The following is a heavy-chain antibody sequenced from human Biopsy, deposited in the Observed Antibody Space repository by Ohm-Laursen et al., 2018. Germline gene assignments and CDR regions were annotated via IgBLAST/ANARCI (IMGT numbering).Heavy chain of an antibody. D-gene: IGHD3-10*01. CDR3: ARDRYYGSENYFSHYNMDV. J-gene: IGHJ6*03. Sequence: SLRLSCAATGFSFSSYGMHWVRQAPGKGLEWVAVIWYDGTDKFYADSVKGRFTISRDNSKNTLYLHMNSLRAADTAVYYCARDRYYGSENYFSHYNMDVWGQGTTVTVSS. CDR1: GFSFSSYG. V-gene: IGHV3-33*08. CDR2: IWYDGTDK.